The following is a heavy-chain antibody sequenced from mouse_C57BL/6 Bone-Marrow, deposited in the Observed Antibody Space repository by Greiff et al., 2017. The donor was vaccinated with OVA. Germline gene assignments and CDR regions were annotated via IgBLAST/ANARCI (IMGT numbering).Heavy chain of an antibody. V-gene: IGHV5-17*01. J-gene: IGHJ3*01. CDR3: ARRGNYGSSYYAWFAY. CDR1: GFTFSDYG. D-gene: IGHD1-1*01. CDR2: ISSGSSTI. Sequence: EVQRVESGGGLVKPGGSLKLSCAASGFTFSDYGMHWVRQAPEKGLEWVAYISSGSSTIYYADTVKGRFTISRDNAKNTRFLQMTSLRSEDTAMYYCARRGNYGSSYYAWFAYWGQGTLVTVSA.